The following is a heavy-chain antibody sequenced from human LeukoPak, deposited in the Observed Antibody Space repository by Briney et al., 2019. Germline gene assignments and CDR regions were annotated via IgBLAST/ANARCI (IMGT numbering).Heavy chain of an antibody. J-gene: IGHJ4*02. D-gene: IGHD3-3*01. V-gene: IGHV3-30*02. CDR1: GFIFSTYG. CDR3: AKLVGMDYDFWSGTVDY. CDR2: IRYDGSNK. Sequence: GGSLRLSCAASGFIFSTYGMHWVRQAPGKGLEWVAFIRYDGSNKYYADSVNGRFTISRDNSKNTLYLQMNSLRAEDTAVYYCAKLVGMDYDFWSGTVDYWGQGTLVTVSS.